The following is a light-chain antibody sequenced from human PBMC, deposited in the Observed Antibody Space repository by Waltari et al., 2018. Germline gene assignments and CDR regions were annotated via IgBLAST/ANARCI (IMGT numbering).Light chain of an antibody. J-gene: IGKJ2*01. CDR2: GAS. Sequence: VLTQSPGTLSLSPGDSATLSCRASQRLTKNYLAWYQQKPGQPPRLLLYGASSRAAGIPDRFSGSGSGTDFTLTISRLDPEDFAIYYCQQYGSSVMYTFGQGTKLEIK. V-gene: IGKV3-20*01. CDR3: QQYGSSVMYT. CDR1: QRLTKNY.